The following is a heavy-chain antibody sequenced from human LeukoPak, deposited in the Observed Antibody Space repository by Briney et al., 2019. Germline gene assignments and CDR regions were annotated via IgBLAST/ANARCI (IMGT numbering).Heavy chain of an antibody. J-gene: IGHJ3*02. CDR3: ATAGGLYAFDI. Sequence: SETLSLTCAVYDGSFSGYYWRWIRQPPGKGLEWIGEINHSGSTNYNPSLERRVTISVDTSKNQFSLKLTSVTAADTSVYFCATAGGLYAFDIWGQGTMVTVSS. CDR1: DGSFSGYY. D-gene: IGHD2-2*01. V-gene: IGHV4-34*01. CDR2: INHSGST.